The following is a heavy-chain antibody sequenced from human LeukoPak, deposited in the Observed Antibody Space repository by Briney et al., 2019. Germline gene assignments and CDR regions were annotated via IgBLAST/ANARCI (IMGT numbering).Heavy chain of an antibody. Sequence: SETLSLTRTVSGGSISSYYWSWIRQPPGKGPEWIGYIYSTGTTNYSPSLSSRVTISVDTSKNQLSLNLRFVTATDTAVYHCARHNPPPTGFCSGTSCFMSGSQYFYMDVWGKGTSVTVS. V-gene: IGHV4-4*09. D-gene: IGHD2-2*01. J-gene: IGHJ6*03. CDR1: GGSISSYY. CDR3: ARHNPPPTGFCSGTSCFMSGSQYFYMDV. CDR2: IYSTGTT.